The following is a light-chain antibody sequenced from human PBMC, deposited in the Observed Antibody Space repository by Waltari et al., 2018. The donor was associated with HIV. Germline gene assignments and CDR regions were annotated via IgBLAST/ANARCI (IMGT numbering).Light chain of an antibody. CDR2: DAS. V-gene: IGKV3-11*01. CDR3: QQRTNWPQNT. Sequence: EIVLPQSPATLSLSPGERATLPCRASHSVSTYLAWYQQKPGQAPRLLIFDASNRATGVPPRFSGSGSGTDFTLTISSLEPEDFAVYYCQQRTNWPQNTFGGGTKVEIK. CDR1: HSVSTY. J-gene: IGKJ4*01.